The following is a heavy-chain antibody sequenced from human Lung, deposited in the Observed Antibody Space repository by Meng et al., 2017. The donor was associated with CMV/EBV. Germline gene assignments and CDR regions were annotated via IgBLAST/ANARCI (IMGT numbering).Heavy chain of an antibody. J-gene: IGHJ4*02. CDR1: GFTLSSDG. CDR2: ISSGSNIV. V-gene: IGHV3-48*02. D-gene: IGHD3-10*01. CDR3: AKGRRQFT. Sequence: GESLKISCSASGFTLSSDGMNWVRQAPGKGLEWISYISSGSNIVYYADSVKGRFTISRDNAKNFLYLQMDSLRDDDTATYYCAKGRRQFTWGQGTLVTVSS.